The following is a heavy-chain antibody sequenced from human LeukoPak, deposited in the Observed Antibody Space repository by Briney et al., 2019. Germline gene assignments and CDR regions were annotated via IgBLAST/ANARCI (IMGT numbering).Heavy chain of an antibody. CDR1: GFTFSSYA. D-gene: IGHD6-13*01. J-gene: IGHJ3*01. V-gene: IGHV3-64*01. CDR3: ARYSSSWYVGDAFDF. Sequence: PGGSVRLSCAASGFTFSSYAMHWVRQAPGKGLEYVSAISSNGGSTYHANSVKGRFTISRDNSKNTLYLQMGSLRAEDMAVYYCARYSSSWYVGDAFDFLGQGTIASLSS. CDR2: ISSNGGST.